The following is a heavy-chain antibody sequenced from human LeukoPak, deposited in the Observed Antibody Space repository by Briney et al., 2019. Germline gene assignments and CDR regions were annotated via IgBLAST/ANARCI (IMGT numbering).Heavy chain of an antibody. CDR1: GFTFSSYA. CDR2: LRGDGET. J-gene: IGHJ4*02. D-gene: IGHD3-16*01. Sequence: PGGSLRLSCAASGFTFSSYAMSWVRQAPARGLEWVSSLRGDGETFYIDSVRGRFTLSRDESRNTVYLRMNNLRVEDTAVYFCAKASWVSSADAVLWGQGTQVTVSS. V-gene: IGHV3-23*01. CDR3: AKASWVSSADAVL.